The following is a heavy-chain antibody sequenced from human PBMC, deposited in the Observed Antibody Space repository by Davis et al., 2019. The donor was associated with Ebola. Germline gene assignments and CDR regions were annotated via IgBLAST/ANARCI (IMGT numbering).Heavy chain of an antibody. D-gene: IGHD2-15*01. Sequence: ASVKVSCKASGYTFTSYAMHWVRQAPGQRLEWMGWINAGNGNTNYAQKLQGRVTMTTDTSTSTAYMELRSLRSDDTAVYYCARDLGGIVVVAPGFVDYWGQGTLVTVSS. V-gene: IGHV1-3*01. CDR1: GYTFTSYA. CDR2: INAGNGNT. CDR3: ARDLGGIVVVAPGFVDY. J-gene: IGHJ4*02.